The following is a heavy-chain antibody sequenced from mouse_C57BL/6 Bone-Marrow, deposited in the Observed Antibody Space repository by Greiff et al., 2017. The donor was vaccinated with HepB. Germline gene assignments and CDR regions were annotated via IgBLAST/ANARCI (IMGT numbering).Heavy chain of an antibody. V-gene: IGHV2-2*01. D-gene: IGHD2-2*01. CDR3: ARMVTTYAMDY. CDR1: GFSLTSYG. J-gene: IGHJ4*01. Sequence: VKVEESGPGLVQPSQSLSITCTVSGFSLTSYGVHWVRQSPGKGLEWLGVIWSGGSTNYNAAFIYRLSISKDNSKSQVFFKMNSLQADDTAIYYCARMVTTYAMDYWGQGTSVTVSS. CDR2: IWSGGST.